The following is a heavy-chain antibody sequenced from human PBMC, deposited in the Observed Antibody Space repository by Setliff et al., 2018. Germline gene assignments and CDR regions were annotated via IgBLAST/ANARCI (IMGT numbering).Heavy chain of an antibody. D-gene: IGHD2-21*01. Sequence: SETLSLTCTVSGGSISSSSYYWGWIRQPPGKGLEYIGSIYYSGGTYYNASLKSRVTISVDTSKNQFSLKLSSVTAADTAVYYCARSGMPRLLYVGYWGLGALVTVSS. V-gene: IGHV4-39*01. CDR3: ARSGMPRLLYVGY. CDR2: IYYSGGT. J-gene: IGHJ4*02. CDR1: GGSISSSSYY.